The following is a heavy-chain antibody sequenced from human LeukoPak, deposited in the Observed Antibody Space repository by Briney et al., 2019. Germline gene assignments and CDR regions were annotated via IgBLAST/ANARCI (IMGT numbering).Heavy chain of an antibody. V-gene: IGHV4-59*01. J-gene: IGHJ6*03. D-gene: IGHD3-16*01. CDR2: MSYTGST. CDR1: GGSINYYF. Sequence: PSETLSLTCTVSGGSINYYFWSWIRQPPGKGLEWIGHMSYTGSTKYNPSLRSRVIISVDTSKTQFSLKLSSVTAADTAVYYWARDTGYYYYYMDVWAKGPRSPSP. CDR3: ARDTGYYYYYMDV.